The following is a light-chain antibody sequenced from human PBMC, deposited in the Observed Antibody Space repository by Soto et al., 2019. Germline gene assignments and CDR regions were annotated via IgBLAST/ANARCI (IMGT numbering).Light chain of an antibody. J-gene: IGKJ1*01. CDR3: QQYNNWPPV. CDR1: QSVSSN. V-gene: IGKV3-15*01. CDR2: GAS. Sequence: EIVMTQSPATLSVSPGERATLSCSASQSVSSNLAWYQQKPGQAPRLLIYGASTRATGIPARFSGSGSGTEFTLTISSLQSEDFAVYYCQQYNNWPPVFGQGTKVEIK.